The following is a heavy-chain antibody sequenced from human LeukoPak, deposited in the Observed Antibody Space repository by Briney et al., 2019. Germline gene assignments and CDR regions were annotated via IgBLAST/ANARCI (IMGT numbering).Heavy chain of an antibody. CDR3: ARGYYDSSGYFDY. Sequence: LETLSLTCTVSHYSLRSYYYWAWIRQPPGKGLEWIGSISHSGSTFYNPSLQSRVTISVDTSKYQFSLKLSSVTAADTAVYYCARGYYDSSGYFDYWGQGSLVTVSS. CDR2: ISHSGST. D-gene: IGHD3-22*01. CDR1: HYSLRSYYY. J-gene: IGHJ4*02. V-gene: IGHV4-38-2*02.